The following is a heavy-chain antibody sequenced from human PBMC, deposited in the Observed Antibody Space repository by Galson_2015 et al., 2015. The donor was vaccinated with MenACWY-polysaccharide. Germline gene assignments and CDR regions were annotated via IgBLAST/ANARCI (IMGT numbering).Heavy chain of an antibody. Sequence: SLRLSCAASGITASGNTFSGSGMHWVRQAPGKGLEWLAVIQYDGSNKVYADSVKGRFSISRDNSKNTLYLEMKSLRADDTAVYYCAREGSRIVFHALDFWGQGTMVTVSS. CDR3: AREGSRIVFHALDF. CDR2: IQYDGSNK. J-gene: IGHJ3*01. D-gene: IGHD2-21*01. CDR1: GITASGNTFSGSG. V-gene: IGHV3-33*01.